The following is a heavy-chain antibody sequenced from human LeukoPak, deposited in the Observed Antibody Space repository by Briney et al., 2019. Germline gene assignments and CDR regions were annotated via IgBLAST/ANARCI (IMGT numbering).Heavy chain of an antibody. CDR3: ARDTHPDYYDSSGPPGY. J-gene: IGHJ4*02. Sequence: ASVKVSCKASGYTFSNYGINWVRQAPGQGLEWMGWISAYNGNTNYAQKLQGRVTMTTDTSTSTAYMELRSLRSDDTAVYYCARDTHPDYYDSSGPPGYWGQGTLVTVSS. D-gene: IGHD3-22*01. CDR1: GYTFSNYG. V-gene: IGHV1-18*01. CDR2: ISAYNGNT.